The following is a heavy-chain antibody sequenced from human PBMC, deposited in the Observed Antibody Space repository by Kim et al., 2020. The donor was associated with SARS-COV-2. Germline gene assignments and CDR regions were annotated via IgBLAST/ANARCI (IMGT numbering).Heavy chain of an antibody. V-gene: IGHV4-39*07. CDR1: GGSISSSSYY. D-gene: IGHD3-10*01. Sequence: SETLSLTCTVSGGSISSSSYYWGWIRQPPGKGLEWIGSIYYSGSTYYNPSLKSRVTISVDTSKNQFSLKLGSVTAADTAVYYCAIWGYYGSGSYYNVGYFDYWGQGTLVTVSS. CDR2: IYYSGST. J-gene: IGHJ4*02. CDR3: AIWGYYGSGSYYNVGYFDY.